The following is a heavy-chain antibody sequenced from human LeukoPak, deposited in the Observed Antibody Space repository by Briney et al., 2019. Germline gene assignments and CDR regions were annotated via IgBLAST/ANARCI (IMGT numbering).Heavy chain of an antibody. D-gene: IGHD6-13*01. CDR2: IYYSGST. CDR3: ATLGYSSSWPNDY. Sequence: ASETLSLTCTVSGGSISSSSYYWGWIRQPPGKGLEWIGSIYYSGSTYYNPSLKSRVTISVDTSKNQFSLKLSSVTAADTAGYYCATLGYSSSWPNDYWGQGTLVTVSS. J-gene: IGHJ4*02. CDR1: GGSISSSSYY. V-gene: IGHV4-39*07.